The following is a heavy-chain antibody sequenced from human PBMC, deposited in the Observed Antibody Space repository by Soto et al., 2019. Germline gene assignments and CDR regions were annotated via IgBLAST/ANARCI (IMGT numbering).Heavy chain of an antibody. D-gene: IGHD5-18*01. CDR1: GFTFSSYG. CDR3: AKGISGYSYISLDY. V-gene: IGHV3-30*18. CDR2: ISYDGSNK. J-gene: IGHJ4*02. Sequence: GGSLRLSCAASGFTFSSYGMHWVRQAPGKGLEWVAVISYDGSNKYYADSVKGRFTISRDNSKNTLYLQMNSLRAEDTAKYYCAKGISGYSYISLDYWGQGTLVTVSS.